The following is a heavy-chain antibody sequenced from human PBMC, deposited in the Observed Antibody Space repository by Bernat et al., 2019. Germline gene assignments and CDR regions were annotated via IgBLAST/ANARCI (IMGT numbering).Heavy chain of an antibody. D-gene: IGHD6-19*01. Sequence: EVQLVQSGAEVKKPGESLKISCKCSGNSFTSYWIAWVRQMPGKGLEWMGIIYAGDSDTRYSPSFQGQVTISGDKSISTAYLQWNSLKASDTAVYYCARRRTSDWDFDYWGQGTLVTVSS. CDR2: IYAGDSDT. CDR1: GNSFTSYW. V-gene: IGHV5-51*01. J-gene: IGHJ4*02. CDR3: ARRRTSDWDFDY.